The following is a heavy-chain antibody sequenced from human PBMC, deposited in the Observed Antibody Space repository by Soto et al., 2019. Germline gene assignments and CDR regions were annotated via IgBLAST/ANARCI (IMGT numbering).Heavy chain of an antibody. Sequence: SETLSLTCSVSGASVTGTTYYWGWIRQSPGKGLEWIGNIYHNGRTDYNPSLKNRVAISIDASKTQFSLRLTSVTAADTAMYYCVRPMTGTRRFNWFDPWGQGTLVTVSS. V-gene: IGHV4-39*01. CDR1: GASVTGTTYY. CDR2: IYHNGRT. D-gene: IGHD1-7*01. J-gene: IGHJ5*02. CDR3: VRPMTGTRRFNWFDP.